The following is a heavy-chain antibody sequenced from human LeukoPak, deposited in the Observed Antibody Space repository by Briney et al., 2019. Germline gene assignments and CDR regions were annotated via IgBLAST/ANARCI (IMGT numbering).Heavy chain of an antibody. Sequence: SETLSLTCTVSGGSISSGSYYWSWIRQPAGKRLEWIGRIYTSGSTNYNPSLKSRVTISVDTSKNQFSLKLSSVTAADTAVYYCARESGIVGATTWFDPWGQGTLVTVSS. CDR1: GGSISSGSYY. V-gene: IGHV4-61*02. CDR3: ARESGIVGATTWFDP. CDR2: IYTSGST. D-gene: IGHD1-26*01. J-gene: IGHJ5*02.